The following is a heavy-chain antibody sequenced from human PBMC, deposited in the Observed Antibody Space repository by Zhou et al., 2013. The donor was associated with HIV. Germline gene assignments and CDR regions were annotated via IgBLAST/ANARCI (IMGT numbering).Heavy chain of an antibody. CDR3: ARDGAVAGTWVSY. J-gene: IGHJ4*02. Sequence: QVQLVQSGAEVKKPGASVKVSCKASGYTFTTYYIHWVRQAPGQGLEWMGLINPSGGSTTYAQNFQGRVTMTRDTSTSTVYMDLSSLRSEDTAVYYCARDGAVAGTWVSYWGQGTLVTVSS. D-gene: IGHD6-19*01. V-gene: IGHV1-46*01. CDR1: GYTFTTYY. CDR2: INPSGGST.